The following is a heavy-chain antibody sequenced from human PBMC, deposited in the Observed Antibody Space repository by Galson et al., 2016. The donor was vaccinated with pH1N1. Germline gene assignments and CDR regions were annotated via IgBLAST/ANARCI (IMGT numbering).Heavy chain of an antibody. CDR3: ARNMDFSGVVIFSFNL. CDR1: GYSISNGYY. CDR2: IFRSRKT. Sequence: SETLSLTCDVSGYSISNGYYWGWIRQPPGKGLEWIGFIFRSRKTYYNVSLKSRATISVDTSKNRFSLTLGSVTAADTAVYFCARNMDFSGVVIFSFNLWGQGTLVTVSS. D-gene: IGHD3-3*01. V-gene: IGHV4-38-2*01. J-gene: IGHJ5*02.